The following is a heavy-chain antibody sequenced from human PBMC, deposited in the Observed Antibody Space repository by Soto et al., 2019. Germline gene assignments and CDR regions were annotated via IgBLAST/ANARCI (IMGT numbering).Heavy chain of an antibody. V-gene: IGHV3-48*01. CDR2: ISSSSSTI. D-gene: IGHD1-1*01. J-gene: IGHJ5*02. Sequence: GGSLRLSCAASGFTFSGYAMSWVRQAPGKGLEWVSYISSSSSTIYYADSVKGRFTISRDNAKNSLYLQMNSLRAEDTAVYYCARHPECIVQLGWFDPWCQGT. CDR3: ARHPECIVQLGWFDP. CDR1: GFTFSGYA.